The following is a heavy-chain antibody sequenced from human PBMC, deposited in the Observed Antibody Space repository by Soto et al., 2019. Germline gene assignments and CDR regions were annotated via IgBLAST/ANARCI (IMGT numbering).Heavy chain of an antibody. D-gene: IGHD4-17*01. CDR2: IYYSGST. J-gene: IGHJ6*02. Sequence: QVQLQESGPGLVTPSQTLSLTCSVSGGSINNDDYYWTWIRQPRGKGLEWIGHIYYSGSTYYNPSLKSRLTLSLDTSQNQFSLHLTSVIAADSASYFCARATTVTSSFFYYGLDVWGQGTTVNVSS. CDR1: GGSINNDDYY. CDR3: ARATTVTSSFFYYGLDV. V-gene: IGHV4-30-4*08.